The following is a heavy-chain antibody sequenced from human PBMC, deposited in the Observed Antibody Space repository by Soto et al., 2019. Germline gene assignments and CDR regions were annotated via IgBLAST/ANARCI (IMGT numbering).Heavy chain of an antibody. D-gene: IGHD2-2*01. CDR3: ARDLAPGVVVVPAAIPYYYYGMDV. J-gene: IGHJ6*02. CDR2: ISSSSSYI. CDR1: GFTFSSYS. Sequence: PGGSLRLSCAASGFTFSSYSMNWVRQAPGKGLEWVSSISSSSSYIYYADSVKGRFTISRDNAKNSLYLQMNSLRAEDTAVYYCARDLAPGVVVVPAAIPYYYYGMDVRGQGTTVTVSS. V-gene: IGHV3-21*01.